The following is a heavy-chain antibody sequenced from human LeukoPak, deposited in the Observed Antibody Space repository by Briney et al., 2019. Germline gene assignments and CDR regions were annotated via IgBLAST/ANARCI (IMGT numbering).Heavy chain of an antibody. D-gene: IGHD4-23*01. J-gene: IGHJ5*02. CDR3: ARDNSIGGRGWWFDP. CDR2: INPSGGST. CDR1: GYTFSIYG. Sequence: ASVKVSCKASGYTFSIYGFSWVRQAPGQGLEWMGLINPSGGSTSYAEKFQGRVIMTRDMSTTTDYMSSLRSEDTAVYYCARDNSIGGRGWWFDPWGQGTLVTVSS. V-gene: IGHV1-46*01.